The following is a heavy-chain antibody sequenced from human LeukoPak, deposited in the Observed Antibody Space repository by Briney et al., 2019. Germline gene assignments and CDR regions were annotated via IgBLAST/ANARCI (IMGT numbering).Heavy chain of an antibody. D-gene: IGHD3-10*01. V-gene: IGHV4-59*12. Sequence: MASETLSLTCTVSSGSISSYYWRWIRQPPGKGLVCCGYIYYSGSTNYNPSIKSRVPILVDTSKNQFSLKLSSVTAADTAVYYCARVSWFDELPNYWGQGTLVSVSS. CDR1: SGSISSYY. J-gene: IGHJ4*02. CDR3: ARVSWFDELPNY. CDR2: IYYSGST.